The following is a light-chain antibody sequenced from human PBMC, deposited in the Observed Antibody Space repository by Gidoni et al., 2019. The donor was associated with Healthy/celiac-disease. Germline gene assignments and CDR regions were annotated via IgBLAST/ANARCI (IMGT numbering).Light chain of an antibody. Sequence: DIQMTQSPSTLSASVGDRVTITCRASQSISSWLAWYQQKPGKAPKLLIYDASSLESGVPSRFSGSGSGTEFTLTISSLQPDDFATYYCQQYCTFGQGTKVEIK. CDR2: DAS. V-gene: IGKV1-5*01. CDR3: QQYCT. J-gene: IGKJ1*01. CDR1: QSISSW.